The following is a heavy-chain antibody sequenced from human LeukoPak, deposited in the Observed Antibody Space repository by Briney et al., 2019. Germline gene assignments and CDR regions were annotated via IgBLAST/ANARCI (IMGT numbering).Heavy chain of an antibody. Sequence: GGSLRLSCAASGFTFSSYSMNWVRQAPGKGLEWVSSISTSSSYIFYADSVKGRFTVSRDNAKNSLYLQMNSLRVEDTAVYYCARGLSIRGVAATLGAIDHWGQGTLVTVSS. V-gene: IGHV3-21*01. CDR2: ISTSSSYI. D-gene: IGHD2-15*01. J-gene: IGHJ4*02. CDR1: GFTFSSYS. CDR3: ARGLSIRGVAATLGAIDH.